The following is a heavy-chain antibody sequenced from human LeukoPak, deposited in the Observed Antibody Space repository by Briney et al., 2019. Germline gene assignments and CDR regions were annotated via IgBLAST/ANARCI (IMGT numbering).Heavy chain of an antibody. J-gene: IGHJ5*02. CDR3: ARDPEGELDP. Sequence: PGGSLRLSCAASGFTFSDYEMNWIRQAPGKGLEWISYISNSGSTQYYADSVKGRFTISRDNSKNTLYLQMNSLRAEDTAVYYCARDPEGELDPWGQGTLVTVSS. V-gene: IGHV3-48*03. CDR1: GFTFSDYE. CDR2: ISNSGSTQ. D-gene: IGHD3-16*01.